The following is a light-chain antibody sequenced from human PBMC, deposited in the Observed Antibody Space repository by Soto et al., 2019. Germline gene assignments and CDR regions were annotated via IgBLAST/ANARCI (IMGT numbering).Light chain of an antibody. CDR3: SSYTPGGTHI. CDR1: RNDVGGYNF. CDR2: DVS. Sequence: QSALTQPASVSASPGQSITISCTGTRNDVGGYNFVSWHQQHPGKAPKLLIFDVSDRPSEVSHRFSGSKSGYTASLTISGLQAEDEADYYCSSYTPGGTHIFGGGTKVTVL. J-gene: IGLJ2*01. V-gene: IGLV2-14*03.